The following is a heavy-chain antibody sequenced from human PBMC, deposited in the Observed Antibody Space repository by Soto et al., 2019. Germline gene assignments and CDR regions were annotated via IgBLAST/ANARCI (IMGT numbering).Heavy chain of an antibody. CDR3: AGTHPDYYDSSGPFDY. D-gene: IGHD3-22*01. J-gene: IGHJ4*02. CDR2: ISSSSSYI. Sequence: GGSLRLSCAASGFTFSSYSMNWVRQAPGKGLEWVSSISSSSSYIYYADSLKGRFTISRDNAKNSLYLQMNSLRAEDTAVYYCAGTHPDYYDSSGPFDYWGQGTLVTVSS. CDR1: GFTFSSYS. V-gene: IGHV3-21*01.